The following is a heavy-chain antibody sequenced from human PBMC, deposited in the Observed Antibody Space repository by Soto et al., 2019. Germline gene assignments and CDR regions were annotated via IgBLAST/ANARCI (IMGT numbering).Heavy chain of an antibody. J-gene: IGHJ6*03. CDR3: ARALAPNYYYYYMDV. D-gene: IGHD1-1*01. Sequence: GGSLRLSCAASGFTFGSYWVHWVRQAPGKGLVWVSRINSDGSSTSYADSVKGRFTISRDNAKNTLYLQMNSLRAEDTAVYYCARALAPNYYYYYMDVWGKGTTVTVSS. CDR2: INSDGSST. V-gene: IGHV3-74*01. CDR1: GFTFGSYW.